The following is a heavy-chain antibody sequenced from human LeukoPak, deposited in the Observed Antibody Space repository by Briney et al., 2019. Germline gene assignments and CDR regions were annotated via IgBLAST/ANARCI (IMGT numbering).Heavy chain of an antibody. Sequence: PGESLRLSCAASGFTFSTYGMSWVRQAPGKGLEWVANIKQDGSEKYYVDSVKGRFTISRDNAKNSLYLQMNSLRAEDTAVYYCARDSPYSSGWLPPSSTPVWGQGTLVTVSS. CDR1: GFTFSTYG. CDR2: IKQDGSEK. D-gene: IGHD6-19*01. J-gene: IGHJ4*02. V-gene: IGHV3-7*01. CDR3: ARDSPYSSGWLPPSSTPV.